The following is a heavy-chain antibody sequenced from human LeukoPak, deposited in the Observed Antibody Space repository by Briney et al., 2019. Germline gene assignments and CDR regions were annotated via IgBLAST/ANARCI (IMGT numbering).Heavy chain of an antibody. CDR1: GYSISSGYY. CDR3: AKDQRYSSSWKMWYYYYMGV. J-gene: IGHJ6*03. V-gene: IGHV4-38-2*02. Sequence: PSETLSLTCTVSGYSISSGYYWGWIRQPPGKGLEWIGSIYYSGSTKYNPSLKSRVTISVDTSKNQFSLKLSSVTAADTAVYYCAKDQRYSSSWKMWYYYYMGVWGKGTTVTVSS. D-gene: IGHD6-13*01. CDR2: IYYSGST.